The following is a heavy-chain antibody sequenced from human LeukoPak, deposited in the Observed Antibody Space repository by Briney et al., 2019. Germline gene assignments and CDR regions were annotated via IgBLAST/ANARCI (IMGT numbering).Heavy chain of an antibody. V-gene: IGHV5-51*01. CDR2: IYPGDSDA. CDR3: ARLARGYCSGGSCWAEYFQH. D-gene: IGHD2-15*01. CDR1: GYSFTSYW. J-gene: IGHJ1*01. Sequence: GESLKISCKGSGYSFTSYWIGWVRQMPGKGLEWMGIIYPGDSDARYSPSFQGQVTISADKSISTAYLQWSSLKASDTAMYYCARLARGYCSGGSCWAEYFQHWGQGTLVTVSS.